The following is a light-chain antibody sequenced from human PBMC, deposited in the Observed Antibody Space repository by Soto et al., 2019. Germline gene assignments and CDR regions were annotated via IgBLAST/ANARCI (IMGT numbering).Light chain of an antibody. Sequence: EIVLTQSPGTLSLSPGERATLSCRASQSVSSNYLAWYQRKPGQAPRLLIYGASFSATGIPDRFSGSGSGTDFTLTISRLEPEDFAVYYCQQYGSSLLTFGGGTKVEIK. CDR2: GAS. V-gene: IGKV3-20*01. CDR3: QQYGSSLLT. J-gene: IGKJ4*01. CDR1: QSVSSNY.